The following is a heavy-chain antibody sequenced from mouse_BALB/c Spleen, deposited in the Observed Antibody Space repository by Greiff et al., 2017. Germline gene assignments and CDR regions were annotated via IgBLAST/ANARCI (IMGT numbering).Heavy chain of an antibody. CDR2: ISYDGSN. CDR1: GYSITSGYY. J-gene: IGHJ4*01. V-gene: IGHV3-6*02. D-gene: IGHD2-9*01. Sequence: EVKLMESGPGLVKPSQSLSLTCSVTGYSITSGYYWNWIRQFPGNKLEWMGYISYDGSNNCNPSLKNRISITRDTSKNQFFLKLNSVTTEDTATYYCARRAYYGYDDAMDYWGQGTSVTVSS. CDR3: ARRAYYGYDDAMDY.